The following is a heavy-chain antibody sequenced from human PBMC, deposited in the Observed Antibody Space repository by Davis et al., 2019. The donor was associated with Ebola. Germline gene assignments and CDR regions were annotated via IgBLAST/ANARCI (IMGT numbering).Heavy chain of an antibody. CDR2: INEDGSDK. V-gene: IGHV3-7*01. CDR3: ARVNAVTGYSRFDS. D-gene: IGHD3-9*01. J-gene: IGHJ5*01. Sequence: PGGSLRLSCEVSGFTFSNSWMSWVRQAPGKGLEWVANINEDGSDKYYVDSVKGRFTISRDNAKNSLHLQINNLRADDTALYYCARVNAVTGYSRFDSWGQGTLVTVSS. CDR1: GFTFSNSW.